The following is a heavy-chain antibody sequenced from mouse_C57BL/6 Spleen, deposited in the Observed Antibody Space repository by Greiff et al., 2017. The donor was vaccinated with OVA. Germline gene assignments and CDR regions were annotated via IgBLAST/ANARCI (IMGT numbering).Heavy chain of an antibody. J-gene: IGHJ3*01. CDR3: AKVYDYEGVWFAY. D-gene: IGHD2-4*01. Sequence: QVQLQQPGAELVKPGASVKVSCKASGYTFTSYWMHWVKQRPGQGLEWIGRIHPSDSDTNYNQKFEGKATLTVDKSSSTAYMQLSSLTSEDSAVYYCAKVYDYEGVWFAYWGQGTLVTVSA. CDR2: IHPSDSDT. CDR1: GYTFTSYW. V-gene: IGHV1-74*01.